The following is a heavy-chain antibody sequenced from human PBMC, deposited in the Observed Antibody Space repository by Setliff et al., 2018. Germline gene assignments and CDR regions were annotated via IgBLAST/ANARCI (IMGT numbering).Heavy chain of an antibody. CDR1: GFTFSSDP. J-gene: IGHJ6*02. CDR2: IKQDGSTK. Sequence: PGGSLRLSCAASGFTFSSDPMNWVRQAPGKGLEWVADIKQDGSTKYYLDSVKGRFTISRDNAKRSLYLQMNSLRAEDTAVYYCARDAAPTYYYGSGSYPSYYYYGMDVWGQGTTVTVSS. CDR3: ARDAAPTYYYGSGSYPSYYYYGMDV. D-gene: IGHD3-10*01. V-gene: IGHV3-7*01.